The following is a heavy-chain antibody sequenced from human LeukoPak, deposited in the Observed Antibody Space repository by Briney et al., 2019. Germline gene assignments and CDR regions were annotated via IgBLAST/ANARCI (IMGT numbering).Heavy chain of an antibody. CDR1: GFTFSTHA. J-gene: IGHJ4*02. D-gene: IGHD6-6*01. CDR3: ARARYSSSSGDY. Sequence: GGSLRLSCAASGFTFSTHAMSWVRQAPGKGLEWVSSISDNGAYSYYADSVRGRFTISRDTPRNTLYLQMNSLRVEDTAIYYCARARYSSSSGDYWGQGTLVAVSS. CDR2: ISDNGAYS. V-gene: IGHV3-23*01.